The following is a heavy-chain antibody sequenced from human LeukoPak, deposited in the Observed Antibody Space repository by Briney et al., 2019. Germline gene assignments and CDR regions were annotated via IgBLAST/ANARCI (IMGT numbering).Heavy chain of an antibody. CDR1: GFTFSLYW. CDR2: IKQDGSEK. CDR3: ARGGGLDV. Sequence: GGSLRLSCAASGFTFSLYWMNWVRRAPGKGLEWVANIKQDGSEKNYVDSVKGRFTISRDNAKNSLYLQMNNLRAEDTAVYFCARGGGLDVWGQGATVTVSS. D-gene: IGHD3-16*01. V-gene: IGHV3-7*03. J-gene: IGHJ6*02.